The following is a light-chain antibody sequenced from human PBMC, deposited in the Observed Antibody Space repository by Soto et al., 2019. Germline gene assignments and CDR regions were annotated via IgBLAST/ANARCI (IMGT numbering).Light chain of an antibody. CDR2: DAS. CDR1: QSVSSY. Sequence: EIVLTQSPATLSLSPGERATIYCRASQSVSSYLAWYQQKPGQAPRLLIYDASNRATGIPARFSGSGSGTDFTLTISSLEPEDFAVYYCQQRSNWPPVYTFGQGTKLEIK. V-gene: IGKV3-11*01. CDR3: QQRSNWPPVYT. J-gene: IGKJ2*01.